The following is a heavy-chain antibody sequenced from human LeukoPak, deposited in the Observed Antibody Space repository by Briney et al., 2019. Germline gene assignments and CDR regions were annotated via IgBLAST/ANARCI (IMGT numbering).Heavy chain of an antibody. V-gene: IGHV4-39*06. J-gene: IGHJ4*02. CDR2: GYYSGST. Sequence: SETLSLTCTVSGGSISSSSYYWGWIRQPLGKGLEWIGSGYYSGSTYYNPSLKSRVTISVDTSKNQFTLKLNSVTAADTAVYYCSRDIYSSSWTAPYYWGQGTLVTVSS. D-gene: IGHD6-13*01. CDR3: SRDIYSSSWTAPYY. CDR1: GGSISSSSYY.